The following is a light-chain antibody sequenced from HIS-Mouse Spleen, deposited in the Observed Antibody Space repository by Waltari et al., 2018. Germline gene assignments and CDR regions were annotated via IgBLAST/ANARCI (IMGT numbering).Light chain of an antibody. J-gene: IGLJ2*01. Sequence: QSALTQPPSASGSPGQSVTISCPGTSSDVGGSNYVSWYQQHPGKAPKLMIYDVSKRPSGVPDRFSGSKSGNTASLTVSGLQAEDEADYYCSSYAGSNIVVFGGGTKLTVL. CDR2: DVS. CDR1: SSDVGGSNY. CDR3: SSYAGSNIVV. V-gene: IGLV2-8*01.